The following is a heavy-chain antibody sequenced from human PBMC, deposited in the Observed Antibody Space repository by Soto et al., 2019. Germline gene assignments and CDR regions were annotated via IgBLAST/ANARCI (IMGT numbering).Heavy chain of an antibody. CDR1: GGTFSGYY. Sequence: SVTQSLTCAVYGGTFSGYYWSWISQPPGKGLEWIGEINHSGSTNYNPSLKSRVTISVDTSKNQFSLKLSSVTAADTAVYYCARGGGPQGYYMDVWGKGTTVTVSS. CDR3: ARGGGPQGYYMDV. J-gene: IGHJ6*03. D-gene: IGHD3-10*01. V-gene: IGHV4-34*01. CDR2: INHSGST.